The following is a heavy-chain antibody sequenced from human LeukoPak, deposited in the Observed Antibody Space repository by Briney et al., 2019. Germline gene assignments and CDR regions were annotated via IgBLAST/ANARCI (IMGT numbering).Heavy chain of an antibody. CDR3: AAARQWLVPDY. V-gene: IGHV3-53*01. CDR1: GFPFSSNY. D-gene: IGHD6-19*01. CDR2: IYSGGNT. Sequence: PGGSLSLSCAASGFPFSSNYMTWVRQAPGKGLEWVSVIYSGGNTYYADSVKGRFTISRDNSKNTLYLQMNSLRAEDTAVYYCAAARQWLVPDYWGQGTLVTVSS. J-gene: IGHJ4*02.